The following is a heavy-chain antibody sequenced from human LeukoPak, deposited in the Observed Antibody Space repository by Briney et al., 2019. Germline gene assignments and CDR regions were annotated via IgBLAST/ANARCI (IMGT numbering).Heavy chain of an antibody. D-gene: IGHD3-3*01. CDR3: AKDPNAVTISGVPSQGY. V-gene: IGHV3-23*01. CDR2: ISGSGGST. CDR1: GFTFSSYA. Sequence: GGSLRLSCAASGFTFSSYAMSWVRQAPGKGLEWVSAISGSGGSTYYADSVKGRFTISRDDSRNTLYLQMSGLRTEDTAVYYCAKDPNAVTISGVPSQGYWGQGTLVTVSS. J-gene: IGHJ4*02.